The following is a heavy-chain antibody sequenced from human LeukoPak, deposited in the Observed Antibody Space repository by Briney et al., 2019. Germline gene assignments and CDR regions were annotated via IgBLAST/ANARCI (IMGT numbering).Heavy chain of an antibody. V-gene: IGHV3-7*01. CDR3: ARYSTRAFDI. CDR1: GFTFSSYW. D-gene: IGHD6-13*01. CDR2: IKQDGSEK. Sequence: GGSLRLSCAASGFTFSSYWMSWVRQAPGKGLQWVANIKQDGSEKYYVDSVKGRFTILRDNAKNSLYLQMNNLRAEDTAVHYCARYSTRAFDIWGQGTMVTVSS. J-gene: IGHJ3*02.